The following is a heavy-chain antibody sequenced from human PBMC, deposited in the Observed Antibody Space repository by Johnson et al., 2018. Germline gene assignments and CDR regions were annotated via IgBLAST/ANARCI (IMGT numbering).Heavy chain of an antibody. CDR1: GFTFSSYG. CDR3: AKYGPPGSSRWSDYFQH. J-gene: IGHJ1*01. V-gene: IGHV3-30*18. Sequence: QVQLVQSGGGVVQPGRSLRLSCAASGFTFSSYGMHWVRQAPGKGLEGVAVISYDGSNKYYADYVKGRFTISRDNSKNTLYLQMNSLRAEDTAVYYCAKYGPPGSSRWSDYFQHWGQGTLLTVSS. CDR2: ISYDGSNK. D-gene: IGHD6-13*01.